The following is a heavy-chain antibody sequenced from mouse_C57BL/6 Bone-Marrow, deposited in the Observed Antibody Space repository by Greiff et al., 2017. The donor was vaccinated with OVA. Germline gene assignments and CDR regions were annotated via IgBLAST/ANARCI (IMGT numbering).Heavy chain of an antibody. CDR1: GYTFTDYY. J-gene: IGHJ3*01. V-gene: IGHV1-76*01. Sequence: QVQLQQSGAELVRPGASVKLSCKASGYTFTDYYINWVKQRPGQGLEWIARIYPGSGNTYYNEKFKGKATLTAEKSSSTAYMQLSSLTSEDSAVYFCARWGGNPFAYWGQGTLVTVSA. D-gene: IGHD1-1*02. CDR2: IYPGSGNT. CDR3: ARWGGNPFAY.